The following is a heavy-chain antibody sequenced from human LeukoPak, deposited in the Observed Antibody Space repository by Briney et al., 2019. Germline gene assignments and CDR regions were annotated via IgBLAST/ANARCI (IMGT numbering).Heavy chain of an antibody. J-gene: IGHJ4*02. Sequence: SEALSLTCTVSGGSISSGDYYWSWIRQPPGKGLEWIGYIHHSGSTYYYNPSLKSRVTMSVDTSKNQFSLKLSSVGAADTAVYYCVRDRSRPNPFFDSWGQGTLVTVSS. CDR1: GGSISSGDYY. CDR2: IHHSGSTY. D-gene: IGHD6-13*01. V-gene: IGHV4-30-4*01. CDR3: VRDRSRPNPFFDS.